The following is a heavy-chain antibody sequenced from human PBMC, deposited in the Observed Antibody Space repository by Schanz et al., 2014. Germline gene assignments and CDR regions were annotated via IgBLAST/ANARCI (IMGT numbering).Heavy chain of an antibody. CDR3: ELITLDRGVRNDY. CDR2: INHSGGT. CDR1: GGSSSDCY. Sequence: QVQLQQWGAGLLKASETLSLTCAVYGGSSSDCYWSWIRQPPGKGLEWIGEINHSGGTNYNPSLKSRVTMSVDTSKTQFSLILPSVTAADTAVYYCELITLDRGVRNDYWGQGTLVSVSS. D-gene: IGHD3-10*01. V-gene: IGHV4-34*01. J-gene: IGHJ4*02.